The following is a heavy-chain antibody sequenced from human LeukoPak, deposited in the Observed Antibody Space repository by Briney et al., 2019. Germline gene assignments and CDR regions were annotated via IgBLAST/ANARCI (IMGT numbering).Heavy chain of an antibody. CDR1: GDSITSYY. CDR3: VRGFYDSSGFSNAFDI. J-gene: IGHJ3*02. Sequence: SETLSLTCTVSGDSITSYYWTWIRQPPGKGLEWIGYIYYSRRTNYNPSLKSRATLSVDTSKNQFSLKLSSVTAADTAVYFCVRGFYDSSGFSNAFDIWGRGTMVTVSS. V-gene: IGHV4-59*01. CDR2: IYYSRRT. D-gene: IGHD3-22*01.